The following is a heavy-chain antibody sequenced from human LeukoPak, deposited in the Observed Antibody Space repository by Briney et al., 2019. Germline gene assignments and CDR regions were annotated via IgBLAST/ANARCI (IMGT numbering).Heavy chain of an antibody. CDR3: ARDCSSTSCYNYYYGMDV. V-gene: IGHV4-4*02. D-gene: IGHD2-2*02. CDR1: GGSISSSNW. J-gene: IGHJ6*04. CDR2: IYHSGST. Sequence: PSGTPSLTCAVSGGSISSSNWWSWVRQPPGQGLEWIGEIYHSGSTNYNPSLKSRVTISVDKSKNQFSLKLSSVTAADTAVYYCARDCSSTSCYNYYYGMDVWGKGTTVTVSS.